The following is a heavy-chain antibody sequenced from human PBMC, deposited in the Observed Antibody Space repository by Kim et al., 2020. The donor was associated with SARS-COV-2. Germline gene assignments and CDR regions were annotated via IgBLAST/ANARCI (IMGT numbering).Heavy chain of an antibody. Sequence: ASVKVSCKTSGHFFTRDSIHWVRQAPGQGLEWMGGIDCGNGNTIYSQKFQGRVTFTTDTSASTAYMELRFLRSEDSAVYYCLGGFYFDYWGQGTLVTVSS. D-gene: IGHD3-16*01. V-gene: IGHV1-3*01. CDR1: GHFFTRDS. J-gene: IGHJ4*02. CDR3: LGGFYFDY. CDR2: IDCGNGNT.